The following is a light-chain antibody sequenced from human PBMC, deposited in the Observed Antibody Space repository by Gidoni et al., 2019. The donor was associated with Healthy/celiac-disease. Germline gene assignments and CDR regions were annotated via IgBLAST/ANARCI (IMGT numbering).Light chain of an antibody. Sequence: DIVMTQSPDSLAVSLGERATINCKSSQSVLYSSNNKNYLAWYQQKPGQPPKLLIYWAYTRESGVPDRFSGSGSGTDFTLTISSLQAEDVAVYYCQQYYSTPMYTFGQXTKLEIK. J-gene: IGKJ2*01. CDR2: WAY. V-gene: IGKV4-1*01. CDR3: QQYYSTPMYT. CDR1: QSVLYSSNNKNY.